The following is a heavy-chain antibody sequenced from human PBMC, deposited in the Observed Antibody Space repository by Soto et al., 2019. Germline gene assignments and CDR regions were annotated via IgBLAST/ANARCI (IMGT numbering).Heavy chain of an antibody. J-gene: IGHJ4*02. Sequence: SETLSLTCTVSGGSISSGDYYWSWIRQPPGKGLEWIGYIYYSGSTYYNPSLKSRVTISVDTSKNQFSLKPSSVTAADTAVYYCARELGLYSSSPDWGQGTLVTVSS. CDR3: ARELGLYSSSPD. D-gene: IGHD6-6*01. V-gene: IGHV4-30-4*01. CDR1: GGSISSGDYY. CDR2: IYYSGST.